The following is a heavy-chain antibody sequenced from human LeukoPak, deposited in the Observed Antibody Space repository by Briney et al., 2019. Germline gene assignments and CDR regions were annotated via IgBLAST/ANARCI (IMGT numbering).Heavy chain of an antibody. CDR1: VYTLTGYY. D-gene: IGHD6-13*01. V-gene: IGHV1-2*02. CDR3: ARDPYSSSWTGLYYYYGMDV. Sequence: ASVNVSCKASVYTLTGYYMHWVRQAPGQRLEWIGGINPNSGGTNYAQKYQASVTMTRDTSISTAYMELSRLGSDDTAVYYCARDPYSSSWTGLYYYYGMDVWGQGTTVTVSS. CDR2: INPNSGGT. J-gene: IGHJ6*02.